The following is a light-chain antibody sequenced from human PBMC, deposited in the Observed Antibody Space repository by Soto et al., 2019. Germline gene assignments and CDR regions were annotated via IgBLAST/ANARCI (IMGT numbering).Light chain of an antibody. Sequence: QSVLTQPASVSGSPGQSITISCTGTSSDVGGYKYVSWYQQHPGKAPKVMIYDVSNRPSGVSDRFSGSKSGNTASLTISGLQAEYVSDYYGFTFRNNNAPRVFVTGTKV. CDR2: DVS. CDR3: FTFRNNNAPRV. CDR1: SSDVGGYKY. J-gene: IGLJ1*01. V-gene: IGLV2-14*03.